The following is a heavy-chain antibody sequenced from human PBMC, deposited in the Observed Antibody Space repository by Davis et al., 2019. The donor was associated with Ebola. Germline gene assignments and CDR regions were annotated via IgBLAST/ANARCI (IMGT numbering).Heavy chain of an antibody. CDR3: ARGQDYDFWSGYSNWFDP. J-gene: IGHJ5*02. CDR1: GYTFTSYG. D-gene: IGHD3-3*01. CDR2: ISAYNGNT. Sequence: ASVKVSCKASGYTFTSYGISWVRQAPGQGLEWMGWISAYNGNTNYAQKLQGRVTITADESTSTAYMELSSLRSEDTAVYYCARGQDYDFWSGYSNWFDPWGQGTLVTVSS. V-gene: IGHV1-18*04.